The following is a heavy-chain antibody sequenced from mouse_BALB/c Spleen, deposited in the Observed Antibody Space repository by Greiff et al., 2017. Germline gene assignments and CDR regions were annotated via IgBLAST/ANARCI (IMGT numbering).Heavy chain of an antibody. CDR1: GFNIKDYY. V-gene: IGHV14-4*02. Sequence: VQLQQSGAELVRSGASVKLSCTASGFNIKDYYMHWVKQRPDQGLEWIGWIDPENGDTEYAPKFQGKATMTADTSSNTAYLQLSSLTSEDTAVYYCSALDSSGYRAWFAYWGQGTLVTVSA. CDR2: IDPENGDT. D-gene: IGHD3-2*01. CDR3: SALDSSGYRAWFAY. J-gene: IGHJ3*01.